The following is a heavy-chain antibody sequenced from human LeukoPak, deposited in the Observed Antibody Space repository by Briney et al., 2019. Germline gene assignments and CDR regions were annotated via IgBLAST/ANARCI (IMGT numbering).Heavy chain of an antibody. D-gene: IGHD6-19*01. CDR3: ARAVAGAQITF. CDR2: ISSSSSYI. CDR1: GFTFSSYS. V-gene: IGHV3-21*01. Sequence: PGGSLRLSCAAPGFTFSSYSMNWVRQAPGKGLEWVSSISSSSSYIYYADSVKGRFTISRDNAKNSLYLQMNSLRAEDTAVYYCARAVAGAQITFWGQGTLVTVSS. J-gene: IGHJ4*02.